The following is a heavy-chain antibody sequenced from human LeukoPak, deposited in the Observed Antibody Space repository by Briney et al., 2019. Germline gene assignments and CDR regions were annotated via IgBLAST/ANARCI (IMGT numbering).Heavy chain of an antibody. D-gene: IGHD2-21*02. CDR1: GFTFNSYA. Sequence: GGSLRLSCAASGFTFNSYAMTWVRQAPGKGLEWVSGITAGGDNTFYADSVKGRFTISKDNSKNTLYLQTDSLRAEDTAVYYCAKGHYPDASCAGDCYYSYWGQGTLVTVSS. CDR3: AKGHYPDASCAGDCYYSY. V-gene: IGHV3-23*01. J-gene: IGHJ4*02. CDR2: ITAGGDNT.